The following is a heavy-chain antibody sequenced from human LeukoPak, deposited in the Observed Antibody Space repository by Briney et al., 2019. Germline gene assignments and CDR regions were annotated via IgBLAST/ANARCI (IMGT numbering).Heavy chain of an antibody. D-gene: IGHD3-22*01. J-gene: IGHJ4*02. CDR1: GGSISSYY. V-gene: IGHV4-59*01. CDR3: ARGGYYYDSSGSFDY. Sequence: SETLSLTCAVSGGSISSYYWSWIRQPPGKGLEWIGYIYYSGSTNYNPSLKGRVTISVDTSKNQFSLKLSSVTAADTAVYYCARGGYYYDSSGSFDYWGQGTLVTVSS. CDR2: IYYSGST.